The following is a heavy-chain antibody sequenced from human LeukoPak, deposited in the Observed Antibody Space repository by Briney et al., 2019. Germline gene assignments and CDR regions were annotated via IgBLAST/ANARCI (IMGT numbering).Heavy chain of an antibody. CDR1: GYTFTRYH. V-gene: IGHV1-46*01. D-gene: IGHD6-13*01. CDR3: AKLAAAGTAHYYFDY. Sequence: ASVKVSCKASGYTFTRYHMHWVRQAPGQGLEIMGIINPSGGSTAYAQKFQGRVTMTRDTSTSTVYMELSSLRSEDTAVYYCAKLAAAGTAHYYFDYWGQGTLVTVSS. CDR2: INPSGGST. J-gene: IGHJ4*02.